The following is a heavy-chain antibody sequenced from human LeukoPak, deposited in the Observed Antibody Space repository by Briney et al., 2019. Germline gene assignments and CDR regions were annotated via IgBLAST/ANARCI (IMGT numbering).Heavy chain of an antibody. CDR1: GFTFTRFN. D-gene: IGHD6-13*01. V-gene: IGHV3-21*01. CDR2: ITTSGTYI. J-gene: IGHJ5*02. Sequence: NPGGSLRLSCAASGFTFTRFNMNWVRQAPGKGLELVSSITTSGTYIYYADSVKGRFTISRDNAKNSLYLQMNSLRAEDTAVYYCAREASLAAAGTFSWFDPWGQGTLVTVSS. CDR3: AREASLAAAGTFSWFDP.